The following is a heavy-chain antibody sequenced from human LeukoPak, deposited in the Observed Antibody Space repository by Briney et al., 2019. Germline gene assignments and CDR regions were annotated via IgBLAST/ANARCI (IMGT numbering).Heavy chain of an antibody. V-gene: IGHV1-18*01. CDR2: ISAYNGNT. D-gene: IGHD6-13*01. CDR3: ARARSLAAAGTA. Sequence: ASGKVSCKASGYTFTSYGIRWVRQAPGQELEWMGWISAYNGNTNYAQKLQGSVTMTTDTSTSTAYMELRSLRSDDTAVYYCARARSLAAAGTAWGQGILVTVSS. J-gene: IGHJ5*02. CDR1: GYTFTSYG.